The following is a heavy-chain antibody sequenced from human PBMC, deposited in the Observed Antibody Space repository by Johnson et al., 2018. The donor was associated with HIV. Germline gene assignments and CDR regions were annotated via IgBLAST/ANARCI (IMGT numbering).Heavy chain of an antibody. V-gene: IGHV3-30*04. D-gene: IGHD3-10*01. Sequence: QVQLVESGGGVVQAGRSLRLSCAASGFTFSSYALRWVRQAPGKGLEWVAAVSYERANKYYADSVKGRFTISRDNAKNSLYLQLNSLRAEDTAVYYCARERATLWFSAAGAAFDIWGQGTLVTVSS. CDR2: VSYERANK. CDR1: GFTFSSYA. CDR3: ARERATLWFSAAGAAFDI. J-gene: IGHJ3*02.